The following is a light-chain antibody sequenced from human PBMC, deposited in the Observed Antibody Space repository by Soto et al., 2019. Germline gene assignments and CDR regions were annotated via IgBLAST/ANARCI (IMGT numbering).Light chain of an antibody. CDR3: QQWGSSSWT. Sequence: EIVLTQSPGTLSLSPGERATLSCRASQSVSSTYLAWYQQKPGQAPMLLIYGASTRATGIPDRCSGSGSGTDFTLTISRLEPEDFAVYYCQQWGSSSWTFGQGTKVEIK. V-gene: IGKV3-20*01. CDR2: GAS. J-gene: IGKJ1*01. CDR1: QSVSSTY.